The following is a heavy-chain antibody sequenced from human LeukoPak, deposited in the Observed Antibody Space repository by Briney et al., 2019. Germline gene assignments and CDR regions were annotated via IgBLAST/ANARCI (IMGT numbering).Heavy chain of an antibody. J-gene: IGHJ4*02. CDR2: ISSSSSHI. CDR1: GFTFSSYS. D-gene: IGHD1-26*01. V-gene: IGHV3-21*01. CDR3: TTSTLYSGSYPGDY. Sequence: GGSLRLSCAASGFTFSSYSMNWVRQAPGKGLEWVSSISSSSSHIYYADSVKGRFTISRDNAKNSLYLQMNSLRAEDTAVYYCTTSTLYSGSYPGDYWGQGTLVTVSS.